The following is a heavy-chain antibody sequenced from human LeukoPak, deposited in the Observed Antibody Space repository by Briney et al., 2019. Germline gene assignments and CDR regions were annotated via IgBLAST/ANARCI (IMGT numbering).Heavy chain of an antibody. Sequence: ASVKVSCKASGYTFTSYYMHWVRQAPGQGLEWMGIINPSGGSTSYAQKFQGRVTITRDTSASTAYMELSSLRSEDTAVYYCARDDLFSPAEMATITQYYGMDVWGQGTTVTVSS. CDR2: INPSGGST. CDR3: ARDDLFSPAEMATITQYYGMDV. D-gene: IGHD5-24*01. CDR1: GYTFTSYY. V-gene: IGHV1-46*01. J-gene: IGHJ6*02.